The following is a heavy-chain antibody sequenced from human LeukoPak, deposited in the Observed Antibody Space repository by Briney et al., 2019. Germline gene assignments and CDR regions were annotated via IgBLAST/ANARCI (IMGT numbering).Heavy chain of an antibody. Sequence: SETLSLTRTVSGGSISSSSYYWGWIRQPPGKGLEWIGSIYYSGSTYYNPSLKSRVTISVDTSKNQFSLKLSSVTAADTATYYCATSYDYKVAPFDLWGQGTLVTVPS. CDR3: ATSYDYKVAPFDL. D-gene: IGHD5-12*01. CDR2: IYYSGST. V-gene: IGHV4-39*07. J-gene: IGHJ4*02. CDR1: GGSISSSSYY.